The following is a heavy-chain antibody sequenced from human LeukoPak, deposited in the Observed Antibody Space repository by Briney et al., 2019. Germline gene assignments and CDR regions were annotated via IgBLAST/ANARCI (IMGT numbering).Heavy chain of an antibody. CDR1: GGSISSNRYY. J-gene: IGHJ4*02. D-gene: IGHD6-13*01. CDR2: IYNSGST. V-gene: IGHV4-39*07. Sequence: SETLSLTCIVSGGSISSNRYYWGWIRQPPRKGLEWIGTIYNSGSTSYNPSLKSRVTISEDTSKNQFSLKLSSVTAADTAVYYCARRPYSSSSHDYWGQGTLVTVSS. CDR3: ARRPYSSSSHDY.